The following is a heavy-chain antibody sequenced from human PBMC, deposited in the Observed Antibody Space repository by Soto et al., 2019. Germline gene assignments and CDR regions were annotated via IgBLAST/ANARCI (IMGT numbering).Heavy chain of an antibody. CDR3: PSLYDIFTRPSGSIYDPYGMQV. J-gene: IGHJ6*01. CDR1: GYSFTSYW. D-gene: IGHD3-9*01. Sequence: GESLKISCKGSGYSFTSYWISWVRQMPGKGLEWMGRIDPSDSYTNYSPSFQGHVTISADKSISTAYLQWRSLKASDTAMYYCPSLYDIFTRPSGSIYDPYGMQVWGQGATVTLSS. V-gene: IGHV5-10-1*01. CDR2: IDPSDSYT.